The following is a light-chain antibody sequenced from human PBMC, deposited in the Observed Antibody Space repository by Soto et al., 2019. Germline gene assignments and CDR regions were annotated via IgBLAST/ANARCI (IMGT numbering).Light chain of an antibody. V-gene: IGKV3-15*01. J-gene: IGKJ4*01. CDR3: QQYIRWPLT. Sequence: EVVMTQSPATLSVSSGERATLSCRASQSVSSNLAWYQRKPGQAPRLLFYGASTRATGIPARFSGSGSGTEFTLTISSLQSEDFAVYYCQQYIRWPLTFGGGTKV. CDR1: QSVSSN. CDR2: GAS.